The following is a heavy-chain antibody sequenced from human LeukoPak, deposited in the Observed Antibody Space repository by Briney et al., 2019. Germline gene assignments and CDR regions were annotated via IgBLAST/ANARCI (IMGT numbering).Heavy chain of an antibody. J-gene: IGHJ4*02. V-gene: IGHV3-23*01. CDR1: GFTFSSYA. CDR3: ATTKSARRYFDY. D-gene: IGHD1-1*01. CDR2: ISGSGGST. Sequence: GGSLRLSCAASGFTFSSYAMSWVRQAPGKGLEWVSAISGSGGSTYYGDSVRGRFTISRDKSKNTLYLQMNTLRAEDTAVYYCATTKSARRYFDYWGQGTLVTVSS.